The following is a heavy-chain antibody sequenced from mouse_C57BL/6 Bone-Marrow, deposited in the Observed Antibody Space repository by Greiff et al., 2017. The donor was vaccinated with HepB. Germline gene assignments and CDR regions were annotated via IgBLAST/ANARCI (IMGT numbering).Heavy chain of an antibody. CDR2: IDPSDSYT. D-gene: IGHD1-1*01. CDR3: ARGITTVVARYFDV. CDR1: GYTFTSYW. Sequence: VQPQQPGAELVKPGASVKLSCKASGYTFTSYWMQWVKQRPGQGLEWIGEIDPSDSYTNYNQKFKGKATLTVDTSSSTAYMQLSSLTSEDSAVYYCARGITTVVARYFDVWGTGSTVTVSS. J-gene: IGHJ1*03. V-gene: IGHV1-50*01.